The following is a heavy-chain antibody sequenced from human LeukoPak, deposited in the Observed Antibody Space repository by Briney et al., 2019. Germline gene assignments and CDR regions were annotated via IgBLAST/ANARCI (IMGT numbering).Heavy chain of an antibody. V-gene: IGHV4-59*01. Sequence: SETLSLTCTVSGGSISSYYWSWIRQPPGKGLEWIGYIYYSGSTNYNPSLKSRVTISVDTSKNQFSLKLSSVTAADTAVYYRARCEDGYADYWGQGTLVTVSS. CDR3: ARCEDGYADY. J-gene: IGHJ4*02. D-gene: IGHD5-24*01. CDR2: IYYSGST. CDR1: GGSISSYY.